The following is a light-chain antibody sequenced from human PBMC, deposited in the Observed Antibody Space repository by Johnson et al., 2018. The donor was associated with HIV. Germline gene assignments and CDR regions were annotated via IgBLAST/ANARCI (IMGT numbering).Light chain of an antibody. J-gene: IGLJ1*01. CDR1: SSNIGNNY. CDR3: GTWDSYLTAGV. Sequence: QSVLTQPPSVSAAPGQKVTISCSGSSSNIGNNYVSWYQQLPGTAPKLLIYDNDKRPSGISDRFSASKSGPSATLGITGLQPGDEADYYCGTWDSYLTAGVFGSGTKVTVL. V-gene: IGLV1-51*01. CDR2: DND.